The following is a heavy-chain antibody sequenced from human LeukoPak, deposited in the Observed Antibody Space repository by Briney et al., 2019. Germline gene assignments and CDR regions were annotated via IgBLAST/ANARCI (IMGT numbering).Heavy chain of an antibody. J-gene: IGHJ4*02. Sequence: GGSLRLSCAASGFTFSNYVMSWVRQAPGKGLEWVSYINHNGEMIFYPDFVKGRFTISRDNAKNSLYLQMNSLRDEDTAVYYCARDAPDYWGQGTLVTVSS. CDR2: INHNGEMI. CDR3: ARDAPDY. CDR1: GFTFSNYV. V-gene: IGHV3-48*02.